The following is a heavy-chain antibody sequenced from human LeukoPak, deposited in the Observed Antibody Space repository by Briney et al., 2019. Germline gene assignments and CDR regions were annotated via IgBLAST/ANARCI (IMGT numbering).Heavy chain of an antibody. CDR2: INHNGNVN. V-gene: IGHV3-7*03. D-gene: IGHD3-3*01. Sequence: GGSLRLSCAASGFTFSSYWMNWARQAPGKGLEWVASINHNGNVNYYVDSVKGRFTISRDNAKNSLYLQMSNLRAEDTAVYFCARGGSYDYWTGYRTDYWGQGTLVTVSS. CDR1: GFTFSSYW. J-gene: IGHJ4*02. CDR3: ARGGSYDYWTGYRTDY.